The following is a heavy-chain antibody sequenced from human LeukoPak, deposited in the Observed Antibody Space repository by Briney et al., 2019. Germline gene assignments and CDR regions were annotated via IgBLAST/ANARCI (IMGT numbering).Heavy chain of an antibody. J-gene: IGHJ5*02. CDR2: IYTSGST. D-gene: IGHD2-2*01. V-gene: IGHV4-4*09. CDR3: ARGGALYCSSTSCYLPWFDP. CDR1: GGSISSYY. Sequence: PSETLSLTCTVSGGSISSYYWSWIRQPPGKGLEWIGYIYTSGSTNYNPSLKSRVTISVDTSKNQFSLKLSSVTAADTAVYYCARGGALYCSSTSCYLPWFDPWGQGTLVTVSS.